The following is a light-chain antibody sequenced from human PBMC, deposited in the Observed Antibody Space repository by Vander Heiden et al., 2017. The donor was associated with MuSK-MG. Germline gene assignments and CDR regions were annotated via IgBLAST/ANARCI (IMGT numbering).Light chain of an antibody. Sequence: DIQPTKSPSTLSASVGDRVTITCRASESIITWLAWHQQKPGKAPRLLIHKASTLDRGVPSRFSGGGSGTEFTLTISSLQPDDFATYYCQQYNNYPFTFGQGTKLEI. CDR3: QQYNNYPFT. CDR2: KAS. CDR1: ESIITW. V-gene: IGKV1-5*03. J-gene: IGKJ2*01.